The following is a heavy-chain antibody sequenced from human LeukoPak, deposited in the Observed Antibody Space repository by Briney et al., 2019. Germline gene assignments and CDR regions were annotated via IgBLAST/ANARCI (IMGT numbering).Heavy chain of an antibody. CDR1: GYTFTGYY. CDR2: INANSGGT. J-gene: IGHJ4*02. D-gene: IGHD3-22*01. V-gene: IGHV1-2*02. CDR3: ARDRQYYDSSGYYYEYYFDY. Sequence: ASVKVSCTASGYTFTGYYMHWVRQAPGQGLEWMGWINANSGGTNYAQKFQGRVTMTRDTSISTAYMELSRLRSDDTAVYYWARDRQYYDSSGYYYEYYFDYWGQGTLVTVSS.